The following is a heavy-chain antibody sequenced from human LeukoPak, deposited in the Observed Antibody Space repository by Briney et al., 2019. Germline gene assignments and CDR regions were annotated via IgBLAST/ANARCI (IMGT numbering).Heavy chain of an antibody. CDR2: IYASGST. Sequence: ASETLSLTCTVSGGSISSYYWSWIRQPAGKGLEWIGRIYASGSTNYNPSLKSRVTMSVDTSKNQFSLKLSSVTAADTAVYYCARTMIVVGPTRPPFYFDYWGQGTLVTVSS. D-gene: IGHD3-22*01. CDR3: ARTMIVVGPTRPPFYFDY. CDR1: GGSISSYY. V-gene: IGHV4-4*07. J-gene: IGHJ4*02.